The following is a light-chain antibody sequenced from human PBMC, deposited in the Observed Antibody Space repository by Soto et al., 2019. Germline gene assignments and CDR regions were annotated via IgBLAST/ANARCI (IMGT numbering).Light chain of an antibody. CDR1: QSISSW. Sequence: DIQMTQSPSTLSASVGDRVTITCRASQSISSWLAWYQQKPGKAPKLLIYWASSLESGVPPRFSGSGSGTEFTLTISSLQPADFATYYCQQYNSYPWSFGQGTKLVIK. V-gene: IGKV1-5*03. CDR3: QQYNSYPWS. CDR2: WAS. J-gene: IGKJ2*01.